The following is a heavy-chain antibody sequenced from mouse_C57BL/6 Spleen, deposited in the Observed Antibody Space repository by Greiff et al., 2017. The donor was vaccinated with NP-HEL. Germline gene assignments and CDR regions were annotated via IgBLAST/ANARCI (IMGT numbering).Heavy chain of an antibody. Sequence: VQLQQPGTELVKPGASVKLSCKASGYTFTSYWMHWVKQRPGQGLEWIGNINPSNGGTNYNEKFKSKATLTVDKSSSTAYMQLSSLTAEDSAVYYCARCHYGSSYLFDYWGQGTTLTVSS. V-gene: IGHV1-53*01. J-gene: IGHJ2*01. CDR2: INPSNGGT. CDR1: GYTFTSYW. CDR3: ARCHYGSSYLFDY. D-gene: IGHD1-1*01.